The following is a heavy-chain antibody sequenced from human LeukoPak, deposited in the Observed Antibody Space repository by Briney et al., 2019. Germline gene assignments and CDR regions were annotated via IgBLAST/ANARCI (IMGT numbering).Heavy chain of an antibody. CDR3: ARDPRGSVDAFDI. J-gene: IGHJ3*02. CDR1: GGSISSYY. CDR2: IYYSGST. V-gene: IGHV4-59*08. D-gene: IGHD6-19*01. Sequence: SETLSLTCTVSGGSISSYYWSWIRQPPGKGLEWIGYIYYSGSTNYNPSLKSRVTIPVDTSKNQFSLKLSSVTAADTAVYFCARDPRGSVDAFDIWGRGTMVTISS.